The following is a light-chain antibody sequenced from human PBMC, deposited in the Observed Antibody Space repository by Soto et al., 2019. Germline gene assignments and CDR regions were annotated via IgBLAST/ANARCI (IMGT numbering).Light chain of an antibody. CDR3: SSYTSSSTRV. Sequence: SALTQPASVSGSPGQSITISCTGTSSDVGGYNYVSWYQQLPGKAPKLMIYEVSNRPSGVSNRFSGSKSGNTASLTISGLQAEDEADYYCSSYTSSSTRVFGGGTKLTVL. CDR2: EVS. CDR1: SSDVGGYNY. V-gene: IGLV2-14*01. J-gene: IGLJ3*02.